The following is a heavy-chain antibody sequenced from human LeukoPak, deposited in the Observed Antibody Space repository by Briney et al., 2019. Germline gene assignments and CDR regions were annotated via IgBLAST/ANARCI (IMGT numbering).Heavy chain of an antibody. D-gene: IGHD6-19*01. CDR3: ARDSLAGYSSGWTRYFDL. J-gene: IGHJ2*01. CDR2: IYHSGST. Sequence: SETLSLTCAVSGGSISSGVYSWRWIRQPPGKGLEWIGYIYHSGSTYYNPSLKSRVTISVDRSKNQFSLKLSSVTAADTAVYYCARDSLAGYSSGWTRYFDLWGRGTLVTVSS. CDR1: GGSISSGVYS. V-gene: IGHV4-30-2*01.